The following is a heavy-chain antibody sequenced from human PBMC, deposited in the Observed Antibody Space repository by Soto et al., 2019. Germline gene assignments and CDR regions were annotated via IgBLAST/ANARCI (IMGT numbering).Heavy chain of an antibody. J-gene: IGHJ4*02. CDR1: GGSFSGYY. V-gene: IGHV4-34*01. D-gene: IGHD5-12*01. Sequence: SETLSLTCADYGGSFSGYYWSWIRQPPGKGLEWIGEINHSGSTNYNPSLKSRVTISVDTSKNQFSLKLSSVTAADTAVYYCARVTLDIVATTLFDYWGQGTLVTGS. CDR2: INHSGST. CDR3: ARVTLDIVATTLFDY.